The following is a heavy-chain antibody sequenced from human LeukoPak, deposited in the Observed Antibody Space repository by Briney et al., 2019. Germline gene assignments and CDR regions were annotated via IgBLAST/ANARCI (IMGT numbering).Heavy chain of an antibody. CDR3: VAADPTSDF. CDR2: ISSSSSTI. V-gene: IGHV3-48*04. J-gene: IGHJ4*02. D-gene: IGHD2-15*01. Sequence: GGSLRLSCAASGFTFSKYSMNWVRQAPEKGLEWVSYISSSSSTIYYADSVKGRFTISRDNTKNTLSLQMNSLRAEDTAVYYCVAADPTSDFWGQGTLVTVSS. CDR1: GFTFSKYS.